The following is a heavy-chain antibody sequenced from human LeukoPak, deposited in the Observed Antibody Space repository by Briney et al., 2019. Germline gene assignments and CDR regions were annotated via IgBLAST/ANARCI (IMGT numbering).Heavy chain of an antibody. J-gene: IGHJ6*03. CDR2: IYYSGST. CDR3: ARGREDIVVVPAAILPKPHYYYMDV. V-gene: IGHV4-39*07. Sequence: SETLSLTCTVSGGSISSSSYYWGWIRQPPGKGLEWIGSIYYSGSTYYNPSLKSRVTISVDTSKNQFSLKLSSVTAADTAVYYCARGREDIVVVPAAILPKPHYYYMDVWGKGTTVTVSS. D-gene: IGHD2-2*02. CDR1: GGSISSSSYY.